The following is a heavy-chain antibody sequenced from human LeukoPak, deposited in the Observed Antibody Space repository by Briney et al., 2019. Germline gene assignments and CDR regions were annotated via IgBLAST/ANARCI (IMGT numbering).Heavy chain of an antibody. J-gene: IGHJ4*02. CDR1: GGTFSSYA. CDR3: ASTYCSDCLQGFASFDY. Sequence: GSSVKVSCKASGGTFSSYAISWVRQAPGQGLEWMGRIIPILGIANYAQKFQGRVTITADKSTSTAYMELSSLRAEDTALYYCASTYCSDCLQGFASFDYWGQGTLVTVSS. CDR2: IIPILGIA. D-gene: IGHD2-15*01. V-gene: IGHV1-69*04.